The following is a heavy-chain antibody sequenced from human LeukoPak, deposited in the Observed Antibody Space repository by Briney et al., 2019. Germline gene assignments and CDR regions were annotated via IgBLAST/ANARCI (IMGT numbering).Heavy chain of an antibody. CDR3: AKDGSGSYYSYYFDY. Sequence: GGSLRLSCAASGFTFKNYAMSWVRQAPGKGLEWVSAISGGDGGTYYADSVKARFTISRDNSKNMLYLQMNSLRAEDTAVYYCAKDGSGSYYSYYFDYWGQGTLVTVSS. J-gene: IGHJ4*02. V-gene: IGHV3-23*01. D-gene: IGHD1-26*01. CDR2: ISGGDGGT. CDR1: GFTFKNYA.